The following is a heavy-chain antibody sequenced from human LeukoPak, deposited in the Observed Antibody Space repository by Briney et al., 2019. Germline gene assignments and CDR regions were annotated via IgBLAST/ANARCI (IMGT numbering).Heavy chain of an antibody. J-gene: IGHJ4*02. Sequence: GGSLRLSCATSGFTFCNYVISWVRQTPGKGLEWVSGINDRGDKAFYADSVKGRFTISRDNSKSTLYLQMSSLRAEDTAVYYCTKEEAAIGRPKFDYWGQGTLVSVSS. CDR1: GFTFCNYV. V-gene: IGHV3-23*01. D-gene: IGHD6-13*01. CDR2: INDRGDKA. CDR3: TKEEAAIGRPKFDY.